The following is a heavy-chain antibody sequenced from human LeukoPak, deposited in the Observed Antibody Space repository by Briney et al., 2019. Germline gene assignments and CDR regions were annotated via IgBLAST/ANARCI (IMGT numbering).Heavy chain of an antibody. Sequence: ASVKVSCKASGGTFSSYAISWVRQAPGQGLEWMGGIIPILGTANYAQKFQGRVTITADESTSTAYMELSSLRSEDTAVYYCARVADYGDSSDYWGQGTLVTVSS. D-gene: IGHD4-17*01. CDR1: GGTFSSYA. J-gene: IGHJ4*02. CDR2: IIPILGTA. V-gene: IGHV1-69*13. CDR3: ARVADYGDSSDY.